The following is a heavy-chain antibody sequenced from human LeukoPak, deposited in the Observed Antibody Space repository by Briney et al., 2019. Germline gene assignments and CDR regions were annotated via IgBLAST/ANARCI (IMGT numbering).Heavy chain of an antibody. CDR1: GNTFTGYY. J-gene: IGHJ4*02. V-gene: IGHV1-2*02. CDR2: INPNSGGT. D-gene: IGHD2-2*01. CDR3: ARVPRYCSSTSCLSTYLDY. Sequence: ASVKVSCTTSGNTFTGYYLHWVRQAPGQGLEWMGWINPNSGGTNYAQKFQGRVTMTRDTSISTAYMELSRLRSDDTAVYYCARVPRYCSSTSCLSTYLDYWGQGTLVTVSS.